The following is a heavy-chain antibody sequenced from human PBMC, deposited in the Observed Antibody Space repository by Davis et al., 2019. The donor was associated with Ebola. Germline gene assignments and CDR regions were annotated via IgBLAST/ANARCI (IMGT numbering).Heavy chain of an antibody. J-gene: IGHJ4*02. CDR2: INPNGGAT. CDR1: GHTFAGYY. D-gene: IGHD6-13*01. CDR3: ARDRGFLAAAGNFDY. V-gene: IGHV1-2*06. Sequence: ASVKVSCKSSGHTFAGYYMHWVRQAPGQGLEWVGRINPNGGATKYAQKFEGRVTMTWDTSISTAYMEMRGLRSGDTAVYYCARDRGFLAAAGNFDYWGQGTLVTVSS.